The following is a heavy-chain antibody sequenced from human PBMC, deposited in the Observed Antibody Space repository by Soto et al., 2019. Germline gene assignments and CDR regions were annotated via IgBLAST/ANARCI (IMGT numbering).Heavy chain of an antibody. Sequence: SETLSLTCTVSGGSISSGGFFWSWLRHLPGKGLEWVGYIYYSGSTSYNPSLKSRVTISEDKSKIQFSLKLSSVTAADTAVYYCARGGEVYGAHGASFDYWGQGILVTVSS. CDR3: ARGGEVYGAHGASFDY. CDR1: GGSISSGGFF. J-gene: IGHJ4*02. V-gene: IGHV4-31*02. D-gene: IGHD4-17*01. CDR2: IYYSGST.